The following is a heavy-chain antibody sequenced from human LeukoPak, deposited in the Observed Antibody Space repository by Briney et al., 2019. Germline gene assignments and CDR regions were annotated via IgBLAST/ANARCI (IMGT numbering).Heavy chain of an antibody. Sequence: PGGSLRLSCAASGFTFNTYAMSWVRQAPGKGLEWVSAISGSGGSTYHADSVKGRFTISRGNSKNTLFLLMNKLRAEDTAVYYCAREFVVYNDYLWGTYHNDAFDIWGQGTMVTVSS. CDR3: AREFVVYNDYLWGTYHNDAFDI. V-gene: IGHV3-23*01. J-gene: IGHJ3*02. CDR2: ISGSGGST. CDR1: GFTFNTYA. D-gene: IGHD3-16*01.